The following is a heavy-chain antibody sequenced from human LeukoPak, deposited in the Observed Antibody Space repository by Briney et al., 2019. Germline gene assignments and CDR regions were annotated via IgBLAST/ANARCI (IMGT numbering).Heavy chain of an antibody. CDR3: AKNFRGSGSYTRLDY. Sequence: PGGSLRLSCAASGLSFSSSAMSWVRQGLARGLEWVSAISGSGGSTYYADSVKGRFTISRDNSKNTLYLQMNSLRAEDTAVYYCAKNFRGSGSYTRLDYWGQGTLVTVSS. D-gene: IGHD3-10*01. CDR1: GLSFSSSA. J-gene: IGHJ4*02. V-gene: IGHV3-23*01. CDR2: ISGSGGST.